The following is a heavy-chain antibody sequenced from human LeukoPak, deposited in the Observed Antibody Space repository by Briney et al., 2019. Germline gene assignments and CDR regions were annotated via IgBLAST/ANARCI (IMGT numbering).Heavy chain of an antibody. V-gene: IGHV4-39*01. Sequence: PSETLSLTCTVSGGSISSSSYYWGWIRQPPGKGLEWIGSIYYSGSTYYNPSLKSRVTISVDTSKNQFSLKLSSVTAADTAVYYCERLAAVTTSPADYFDYWGQGTLVTVSS. CDR2: IYYSGST. J-gene: IGHJ4*02. CDR1: GGSISSSSYY. CDR3: ERLAAVTTSPADYFDY. D-gene: IGHD4-17*01.